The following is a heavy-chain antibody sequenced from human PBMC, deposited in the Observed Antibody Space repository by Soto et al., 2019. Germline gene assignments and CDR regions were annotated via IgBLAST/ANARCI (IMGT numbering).Heavy chain of an antibody. CDR3: AREPYILLARPAGFDY. CDR1: GYTFTGYC. V-gene: IGHV1-2*02. Sequence: GASVKVSFKASGYTFTGYCMHWVRQAPGQGLDCIGWINPNSGGTNYAQKFQGRVTMTRDTSISTAYMELSRLRSDDTAVYYCAREPYILLARPAGFDYWGDGILVTDSS. CDR2: INPNSGGT. J-gene: IGHJ4*01. D-gene: IGHD2-21*01.